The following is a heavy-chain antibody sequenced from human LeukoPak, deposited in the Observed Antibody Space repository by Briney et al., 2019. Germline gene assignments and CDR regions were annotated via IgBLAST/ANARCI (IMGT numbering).Heavy chain of an antibody. Sequence: GSLRLSCAASGFTFSSYSMGWVRQAPGKGLEWVSDIDTGSVTCYADSVKGRFTISRDNSKNMLYLQMNSLRAEDTAVYYCAKSGWVGESPFDYWGQGTLVTVSS. CDR2: IDTGSVT. V-gene: IGHV3-23*01. J-gene: IGHJ4*02. CDR1: GFTFSSYS. CDR3: AKSGWVGESPFDY. D-gene: IGHD3-10*01.